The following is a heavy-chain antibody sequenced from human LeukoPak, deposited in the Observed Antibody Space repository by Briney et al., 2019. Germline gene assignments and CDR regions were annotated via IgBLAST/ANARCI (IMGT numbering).Heavy chain of an antibody. D-gene: IGHD3-16*02. CDR1: GGSFSGYY. CDR2: INHSGST. J-gene: IGHJ3*02. Sequence: SETLSLTCAVYGGSFSGYYWSWIRQPPGKGLEWIGEINHSGSTNYNPSLKSRVTISVDPSKNQFSLKLSSVTAADTAVYYCARRDYDYVWGSYRAFDIWGQGTMVTVSS. V-gene: IGHV4-34*01. CDR3: ARRDYDYVWGSYRAFDI.